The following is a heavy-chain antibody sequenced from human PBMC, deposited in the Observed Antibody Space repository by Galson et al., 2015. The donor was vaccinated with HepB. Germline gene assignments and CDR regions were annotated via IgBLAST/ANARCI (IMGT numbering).Heavy chain of an antibody. D-gene: IGHD1-1*01. CDR3: ARGGHWNDVWWFDP. CDR2: LSFDGSNK. CDR1: GFTFSNYA. J-gene: IGHJ5*02. Sequence: SLRLSCAASGFTFSNYAMHWVRQAPGKGLEWVAVLSFDGSNKYYADYVKGRYSISRDNSKNTLYLHMYSLGPEDTAVYYCARGGHWNDVWWFDPWGQGTQVTVSS. V-gene: IGHV3-30*04.